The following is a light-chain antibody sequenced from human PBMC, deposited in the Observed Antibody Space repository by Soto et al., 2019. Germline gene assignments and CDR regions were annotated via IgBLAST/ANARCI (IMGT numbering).Light chain of an antibody. J-gene: IGLJ1*01. CDR2: EAT. CDR3: SSHTRGSTRV. CDR1: FSDVGGYDY. Sequence: QSVLTQPASVSGSPGQSIAISCAGTFSDVGGYDYVSWYQQHPDKAPKLMIYEATKRPSGVSNRFSGSKSGNTASLTISGLQPEDEADYYCSSHTRGSTRVFGSGTKVTVL. V-gene: IGLV2-14*01.